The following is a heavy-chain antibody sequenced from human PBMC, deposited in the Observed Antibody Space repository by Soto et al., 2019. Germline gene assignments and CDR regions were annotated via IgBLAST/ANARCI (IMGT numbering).Heavy chain of an antibody. CDR3: ARLVGGYYFDY. J-gene: IGHJ4*02. CDR2: IYCSGST. V-gene: IGHV4-39*01. D-gene: IGHD2-15*01. CDR1: GGSISSSSYY. Sequence: PSETLSLTCTVSGGSISSSSYYWGWIRQPPGKGLEWIGSIYCSGSTYYNPSLKSRVTISVDTSKNQFSLKLSSVTAADTAVYYCARLVGGYYFDYWGQGTLVTVSS.